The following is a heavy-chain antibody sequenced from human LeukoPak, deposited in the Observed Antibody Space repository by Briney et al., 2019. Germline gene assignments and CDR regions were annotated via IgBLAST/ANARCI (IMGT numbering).Heavy chain of an antibody. CDR1: AGSISSSSHH. Sequence: SETLSLTCTVSAGSISSSSHHWGWIRQSPGKGLEWIGSIYYGRTTYYNPSLNSRVTISVVTSKNQFSLQLNSVTAADTAVYYCVRHDGRGGATMGALDSWGQGSQVTVSS. V-gene: IGHV4-39*01. D-gene: IGHD5-12*01. J-gene: IGHJ4*02. CDR2: IYYGRTT. CDR3: VRHDGRGGATMGALDS.